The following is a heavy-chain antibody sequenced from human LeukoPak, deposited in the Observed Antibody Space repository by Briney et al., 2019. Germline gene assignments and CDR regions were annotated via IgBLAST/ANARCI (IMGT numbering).Heavy chain of an antibody. CDR3: AKTGMLRRVGYLDV. Sequence: GRSLRLSCVASRYIYSVYGIQWAPQARSKGLEWVAVIAYDGNNTYYGDSVRGRFTISRDNSKKMVYLEMNSLRVEDTAVYYCAKTGMLRRVGYLDVWGKGTAVIVSS. V-gene: IGHV3-30*18. J-gene: IGHJ6*04. CDR1: RYIYSVYG. D-gene: IGHD1-1*01. CDR2: IAYDGNNT.